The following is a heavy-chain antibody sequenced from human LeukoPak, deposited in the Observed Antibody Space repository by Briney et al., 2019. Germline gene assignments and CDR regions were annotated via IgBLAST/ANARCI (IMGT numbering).Heavy chain of an antibody. V-gene: IGHV3-11*04. D-gene: IGHD3-3*01. CDR2: ISSSGSTI. Sequence: GGSLRLSCAASRFTFSDYYMTWIRQAPGKGLECVSYISSSGSTIYYADSVKGRFTISRDNAKNSLYLQMNSLRAEDTAVYYCAKERATIFGLVTGIDDWGQGTLVTVSS. CDR3: AKERATIFGLVTGIDD. CDR1: RFTFSDYY. J-gene: IGHJ4*02.